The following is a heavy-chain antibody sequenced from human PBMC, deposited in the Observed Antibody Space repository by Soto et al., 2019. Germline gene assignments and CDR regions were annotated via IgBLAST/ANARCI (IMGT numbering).Heavy chain of an antibody. CDR2: INSDGSST. CDR3: TRGYCSAGCYYYYYGMDV. D-gene: IGHD2-15*01. CDR1: GFTFSSYW. Sequence: GGSLRLSCAASGFTFSSYWMHWVRQAPGKGLVWVSRINSDGSSTSYADSVKGRATISRDNAKNTLYLQLNSLRAEDAAVYYCTRGYCSAGCYYYYYGMDVWGQGTTVTVSS. V-gene: IGHV3-74*01. J-gene: IGHJ6*02.